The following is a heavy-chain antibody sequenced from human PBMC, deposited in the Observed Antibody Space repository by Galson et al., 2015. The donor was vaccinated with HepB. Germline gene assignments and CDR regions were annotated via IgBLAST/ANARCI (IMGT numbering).Heavy chain of an antibody. CDR1: GYNFPSYW. CDR2: IDRTDART. Sequence: QSGAEVEKPGESLRISCKTSGYNFPSYWINWVRQIPGRGVEWMGRIDRTDARTTYNPSFHGHVTLSVAKSISTAYLQWSSLKASDTAMYYCARLNRYSYENFGETRLLHLDYWGQGTLVTASS. D-gene: IGHD2-21*01. V-gene: IGHV5-10-1*01. J-gene: IGHJ4*02. CDR3: ARLNRYSYENFGETRLLHLDY.